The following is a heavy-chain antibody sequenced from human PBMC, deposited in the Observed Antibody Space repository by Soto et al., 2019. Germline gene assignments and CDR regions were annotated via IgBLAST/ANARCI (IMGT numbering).Heavy chain of an antibody. CDR1: GYTFTSYG. J-gene: IGHJ4*02. CDR2: ISAYNGNT. V-gene: IGHV1-18*01. CDR3: ARGDYYGSGGWX. Sequence: AAVKVSCKASGYTFTSYGISWVRPAPGQGLEWMGWISAYNGNTNYAQKLQGRGTMTTDTSTSTAYMELRRLRSDGAAAVSRARGDYYGSGGWXRGQGTLVTVSS. D-gene: IGHD3-10*01.